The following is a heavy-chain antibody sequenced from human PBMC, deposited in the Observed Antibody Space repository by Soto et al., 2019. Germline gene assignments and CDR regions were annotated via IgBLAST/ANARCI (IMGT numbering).Heavy chain of an antibody. V-gene: IGHV1-18*01. J-gene: IGHJ4*02. CDR1: GYTFTSYG. Sequence: VHLVQSGAEVKKPGASVKVSCKASGYTFTSYGITWVRQAPGQGLEWMGWISAHNGNTDYAQKLQGRVIVTRDTSTSAAYMELRSLRSDDTAVDYCARGRYGDYWGQGALVTVSS. CDR2: ISAHNGNT. D-gene: IGHD1-1*01. CDR3: ARGRYGDY.